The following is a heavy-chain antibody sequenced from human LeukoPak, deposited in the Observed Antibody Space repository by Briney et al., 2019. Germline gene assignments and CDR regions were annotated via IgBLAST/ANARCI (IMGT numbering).Heavy chain of an antibody. CDR3: AKLLSKLQSFRPGSSSTCFDY. CDR2: ISGSGGST. V-gene: IGHV3-23*01. CDR1: GFTFSSYA. D-gene: IGHD3-10*01. J-gene: IGHJ4*02. Sequence: GGSLRLSCAASGFTFSSYAMSWVRQAPGKGLEWVSAISGSGGSTYYADSVKGRFTISRDNSKNTLYLQMNSLRAEDTAVYYCAKLLSKLQSFRPGSSSTCFDYWGQGTLLTVSS.